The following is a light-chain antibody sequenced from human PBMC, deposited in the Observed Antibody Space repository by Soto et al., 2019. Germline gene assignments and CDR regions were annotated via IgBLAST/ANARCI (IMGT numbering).Light chain of an antibody. V-gene: IGKV3-20*01. J-gene: IGKJ1*01. CDR2: DAS. CDR1: QSVSVN. CDR3: QRFGSSPRA. Sequence: EILMTQSPATLSVSPGERATLSCRASQSVSVNLAWYQQRPGQAPRLLIYDASTRATGTPDRFSGSGSGTDFTLAINRLEPEDFAVYYCQRFGSSPRAFGQGTKVDIK.